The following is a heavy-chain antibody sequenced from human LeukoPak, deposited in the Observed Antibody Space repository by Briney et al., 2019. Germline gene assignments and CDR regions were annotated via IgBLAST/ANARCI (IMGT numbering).Heavy chain of an antibody. CDR2: ISAYNGNT. Sequence: ASVKVSCKASGYTFTSYGISWVRQAPGQGLEWMGWISAYNGNTNYAQKLQGRVTMTTDTSTSTAYMELRSLRSDDTAVYCCARDRGRGSIAAAGHFDYWGQGTLVTVSS. V-gene: IGHV1-18*01. CDR1: GYTFTSYG. D-gene: IGHD6-13*01. CDR3: ARDRGRGSIAAAGHFDY. J-gene: IGHJ4*02.